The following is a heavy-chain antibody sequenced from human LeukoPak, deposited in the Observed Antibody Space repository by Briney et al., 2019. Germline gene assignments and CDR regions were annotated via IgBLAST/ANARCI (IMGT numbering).Heavy chain of an antibody. D-gene: IGHD3-16*01. CDR1: GGSFSGYY. CDR2: INHSGST. Sequence: SETLSLTCAVYGGSFSGYYWSWFRQPPGKGLEWIGEINHSGSTNYNPSLKSRVTISVDTSKNQFSLKLSSVTAADTAVYYCAGSDGDLHRTGFDPWGQGTLVTVSS. CDR3: AGSDGDLHRTGFDP. V-gene: IGHV4-34*01. J-gene: IGHJ5*02.